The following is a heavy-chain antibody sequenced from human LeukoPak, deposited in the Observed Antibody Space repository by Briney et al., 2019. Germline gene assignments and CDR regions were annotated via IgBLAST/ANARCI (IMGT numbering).Heavy chain of an antibody. CDR3: AKTSGSGNYYYYYYGMDV. J-gene: IGHJ6*02. Sequence: PGGSLRLSCAAPGFTFSSYAMSWVRQAPGKGLEWVSAISGSGSSTFYADSVKGRFTISRGHSKNTLYLQMNSLRAEDTAVYYCAKTSGSGNYYYYYYGMDVWGQGTTVTVSS. V-gene: IGHV3-23*01. CDR1: GFTFSSYA. D-gene: IGHD3-10*01. CDR2: ISGSGSST.